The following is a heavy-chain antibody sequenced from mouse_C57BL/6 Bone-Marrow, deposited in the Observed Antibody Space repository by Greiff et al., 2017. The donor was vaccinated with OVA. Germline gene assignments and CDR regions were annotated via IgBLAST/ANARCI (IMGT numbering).Heavy chain of an antibody. D-gene: IGHD1-1*02. CDR1: GFTFSSYA. V-gene: IGHV5-4*01. J-gene: IGHJ2*01. Sequence: DVHLVESGGGLVKPGGSLKLSCAASGFTFSSYAMSWVRQTPEKRLEWVATISDGGSYTYYPDNVKGRFTISRDNAKNNLYLQMSHMKSEDTAMYYCERDEDYSYYFDYWGQGTTLTVSS. CDR3: ERDEDYSYYFDY. CDR2: ISDGGSYT.